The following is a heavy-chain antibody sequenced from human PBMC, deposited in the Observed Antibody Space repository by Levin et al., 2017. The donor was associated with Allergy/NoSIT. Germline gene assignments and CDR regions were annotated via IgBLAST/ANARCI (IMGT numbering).Heavy chain of an antibody. D-gene: IGHD2/OR15-2a*01. CDR3: AHTLYCTTTSCYFDS. V-gene: IGHV2-5*02. J-gene: IGHJ4*02. CDR1: SLPSGGVG. CDR2: FNRGDDQ. Sequence: SLPSGGVGWVRQSPGKALEWVAVFNRGDDQRYSPSLKTRVTITADTSRNQVVLTMNNMDPVDTATYYCAHTLYCTTTSCYFDSWGQGTLVTVSS.